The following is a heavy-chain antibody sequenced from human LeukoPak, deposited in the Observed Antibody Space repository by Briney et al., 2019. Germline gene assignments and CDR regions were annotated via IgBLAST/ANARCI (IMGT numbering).Heavy chain of an antibody. J-gene: IGHJ6*02. D-gene: IGHD4-17*01. CDR3: ARSRAFYGDYEFNTYYYYGMDV. V-gene: IGHV1-46*01. Sequence: ASVKVSCKASGYTFTSYYMHWVRQAPGQGPEWTGIINPSGGSTSYAQKSQGRVTMTRDTSTSTVYMELSSLRSEDTAVYYCARSRAFYGDYEFNTYYYYGMDVWGQGTTVTVSS. CDR1: GYTFTSYY. CDR2: INPSGGST.